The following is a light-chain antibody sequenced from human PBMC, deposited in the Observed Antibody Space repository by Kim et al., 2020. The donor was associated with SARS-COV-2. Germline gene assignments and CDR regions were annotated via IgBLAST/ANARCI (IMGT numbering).Light chain of an antibody. V-gene: IGLV2-11*03. CDR1: SSDVGCYSF. J-gene: IGLJ1*01. CDR2: DGT. CDR3: CSNADKLRYV. Sequence: GQQVPLSCPGTSSDVGCYSFVSGYQQSPGKAPRLLLYDGTQRPSGVPDRFSGSESGNAAALTISGLQAEDEADDCCCSNADKLRYVCGGGTKVTVL.